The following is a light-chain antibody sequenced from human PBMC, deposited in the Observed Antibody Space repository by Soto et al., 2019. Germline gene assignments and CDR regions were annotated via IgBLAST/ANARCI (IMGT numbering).Light chain of an antibody. CDR3: LQDYSYPWT. J-gene: IGKJ1*01. CDR1: QSVSST. CDR2: AAS. Sequence: TQSPGTLSLSPGERATLSCRASQSVSSTVAWYRQQPGKAPKLLIYAASSLQSGVPSRFSGSASGTDFTLTISSLQPEDFATYYCLQDYSYPWTFGQGTKWIS. V-gene: IGKV1-6*01.